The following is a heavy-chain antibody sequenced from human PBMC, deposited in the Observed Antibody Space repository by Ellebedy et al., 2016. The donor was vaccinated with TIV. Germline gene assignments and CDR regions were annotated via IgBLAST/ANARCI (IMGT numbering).Heavy chain of an antibody. V-gene: IGHV3-48*02. CDR3: ARGGDSSHWYEFDH. J-gene: IGHJ4*02. D-gene: IGHD6-13*01. Sequence: GGSLRLXCEASEFIFNDYNMNWVRQAPGKWLEWVAYISSRGSTIYYADSVKGRFTISRDNAKNSLFLQMNSLRDEDTAVYYCARGGDSSHWYEFDHWGQGTLVTVSA. CDR2: ISSRGSTI. CDR1: EFIFNDYN.